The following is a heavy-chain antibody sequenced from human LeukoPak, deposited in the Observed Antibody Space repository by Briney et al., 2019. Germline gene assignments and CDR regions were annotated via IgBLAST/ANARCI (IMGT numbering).Heavy chain of an antibody. D-gene: IGHD4-23*01. CDR1: GYTFTGYY. J-gene: IGHJ6*02. V-gene: IGHV1-2*02. CDR3: ARTENYGGNRMVYGMDF. Sequence: ASVKVSCKASGYTFTGYYVHWVRQAPGQGLEWMGWINPNSGGTNYAQKFQARVTMTRDTSISTAYMELTGLRSDDTAVFYCARTENYGGNRMVYGMDFWGQGTTVTVSS. CDR2: INPNSGGT.